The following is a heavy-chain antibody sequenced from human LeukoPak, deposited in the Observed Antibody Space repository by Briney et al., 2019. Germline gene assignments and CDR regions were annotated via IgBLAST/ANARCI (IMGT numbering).Heavy chain of an antibody. J-gene: IGHJ4*02. V-gene: IGHV4-61*02. CDR2: IYPSGST. Sequence: PSQTLSLTCTVSGGSIITDNSYWTWIRQPAGKGLEWIGRIYPSGSTDYSPSLKSRLSISIDTSNNQFSLTLTSVTAADTAVYFCARVFRKSGGYFDYWGQGILVTVSS. CDR3: ARVFRKSGGYFDY. CDR1: GGSIITDNSY. D-gene: IGHD2-15*01.